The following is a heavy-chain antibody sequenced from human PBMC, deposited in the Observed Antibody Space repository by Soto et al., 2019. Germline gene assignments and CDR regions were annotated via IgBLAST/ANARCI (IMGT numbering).Heavy chain of an antibody. CDR1: GFTFSDYY. CDR2: ISSSSSYT. CDR3: ARVVPYDFWSGYYAVTAGFDY. J-gene: IGHJ4*02. Sequence: GGSLRLSCAASGFTFSDYYMSWIRQAPGKGLEWVSYISSSSSYTNYADSVKGRFTISRDNAKNSLYLQMNSLRAEDTAVYYCARVVPYDFWSGYYAVTAGFDYWGQGTLVTVSS. D-gene: IGHD3-3*01. V-gene: IGHV3-11*06.